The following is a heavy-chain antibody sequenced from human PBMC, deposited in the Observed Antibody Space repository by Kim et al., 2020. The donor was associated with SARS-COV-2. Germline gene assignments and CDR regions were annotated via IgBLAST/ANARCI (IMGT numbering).Heavy chain of an antibody. Sequence: AQKFQGRGTMTRDTSTSTVYMELSRLRSEDTAVYYCARADYGGNSLFLDYWGQGTLVTVSS. CDR3: ARADYGGNSLFLDY. D-gene: IGHD4-17*01. V-gene: IGHV1-46*01. J-gene: IGHJ4*02.